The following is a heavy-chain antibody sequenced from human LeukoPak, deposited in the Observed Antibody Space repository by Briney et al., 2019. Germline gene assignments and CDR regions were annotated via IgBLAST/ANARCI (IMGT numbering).Heavy chain of an antibody. D-gene: IGHD3-10*01. CDR3: ARAPNYSGSGSPFWEV. Sequence: GASVKVSCKASGYTFRNYGISWVRQAPAQGLEWMGWISGYNGDTRYAQDLQGRVTVTTDTSTSTSYMELRSLRSDDTAVYYCARAPNYSGSGSPFWEVWGQGTLVTVSS. J-gene: IGHJ4*02. V-gene: IGHV1-18*01. CDR2: ISGYNGDT. CDR1: GYTFRNYG.